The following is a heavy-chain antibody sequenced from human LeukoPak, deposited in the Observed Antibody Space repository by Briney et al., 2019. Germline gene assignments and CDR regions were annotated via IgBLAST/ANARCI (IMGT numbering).Heavy chain of an antibody. J-gene: IGHJ5*02. CDR3: AADGAGFGT. Sequence: GGSLRLSCAASGFTFNDYYMSWIRQAPGKGLEWLSYINIGGTNTHYADSVKGRFTISRDNAKKSLYLEMNNLRAEDTAVYYCAADGAGFGTWGQGVLVTVSS. V-gene: IGHV3-11*01. CDR2: INIGGTNT. D-gene: IGHD5-24*01. CDR1: GFTFNDYY.